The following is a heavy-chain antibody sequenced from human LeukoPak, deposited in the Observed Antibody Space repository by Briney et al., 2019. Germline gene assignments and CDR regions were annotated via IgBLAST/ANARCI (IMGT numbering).Heavy chain of an antibody. CDR1: GFTFSSYA. V-gene: IGHV3-23*01. J-gene: IGHJ6*03. D-gene: IGHD4-11*01. CDR3: ARSGLTTVTKNYYYYYMDV. CDR2: ISGSGGTT. Sequence: GGSLRLSCAVSGFTFSSYAMSWVRQAPGKGLEWVSAISGSGGTTYYADSVKGRFTISRDNAKNSLYLQMNSLRAEDTAVYYCARSGLTTVTKNYYYYYMDVWGKGTTVTVSS.